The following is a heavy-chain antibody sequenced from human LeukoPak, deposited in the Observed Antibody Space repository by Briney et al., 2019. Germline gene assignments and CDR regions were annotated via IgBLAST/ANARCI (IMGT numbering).Heavy chain of an antibody. D-gene: IGHD2-15*01. CDR1: GFTFSSYW. Sequence: PGGSLRLSCAASGFTFSSYWMQWVRQAPGKGLVWVSRINSDGSSTNYADSVKGRFTISRDNSKNTLYLQMNSLRAEDTAIYYCARDLVGGSPWFDYWGQGNLVTVSS. V-gene: IGHV3-74*01. CDR3: ARDLVGGSPWFDY. CDR2: INSDGSST. J-gene: IGHJ4*02.